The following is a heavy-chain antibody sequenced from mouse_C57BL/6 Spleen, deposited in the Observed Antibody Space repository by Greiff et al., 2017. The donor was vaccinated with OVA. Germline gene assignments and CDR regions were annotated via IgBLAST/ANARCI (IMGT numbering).Heavy chain of an antibody. Sequence: EVQLQQSGTVLARPGASVKMSCKTSGYTFTSYWMHWVKPRPGQGLEWIGAIYPGNSDTSYNQKFKGKAKLTAVTSASTAYMELSSLTNEDSAVYYCTRGNDYDEGFAYWGQGTLVTVSA. J-gene: IGHJ3*01. CDR3: TRGNDYDEGFAY. D-gene: IGHD2-4*01. CDR2: IYPGNSDT. V-gene: IGHV1-5*01. CDR1: GYTFTSYW.